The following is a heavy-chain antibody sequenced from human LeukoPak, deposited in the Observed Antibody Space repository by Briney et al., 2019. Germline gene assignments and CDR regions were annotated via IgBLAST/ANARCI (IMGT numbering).Heavy chain of an antibody. D-gene: IGHD5-24*01. CDR3: ARGERWLQSLYYFDY. V-gene: IGHV3-48*02. CDR1: GFTFSSYS. Sequence: GGSLRLSCAASGFTFSSYSMNWVRQAPGKGLEWVSYISSSSSTIYYADSVKGRFTISRDNAKNSPYLQMNSLRDEDTAVYYCARGERWLQSLYYFDYWGQGTLVTVSS. CDR2: ISSSSSTI. J-gene: IGHJ4*02.